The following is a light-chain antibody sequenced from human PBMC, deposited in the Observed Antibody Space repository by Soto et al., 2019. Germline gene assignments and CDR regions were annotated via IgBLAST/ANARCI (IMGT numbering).Light chain of an antibody. Sequence: DIQMTQSPSSLSGSVGDSVTITCQASHDISNNLNWYQQKSGKAPKLLIYDASNLEIGVPSRFSGSGSGTEFTLAISSLQPEDSATYYCLQDINYPWTFGQGTKVDIK. CDR1: HDISNN. J-gene: IGKJ1*01. CDR3: LQDINYPWT. CDR2: DAS. V-gene: IGKV1-33*01.